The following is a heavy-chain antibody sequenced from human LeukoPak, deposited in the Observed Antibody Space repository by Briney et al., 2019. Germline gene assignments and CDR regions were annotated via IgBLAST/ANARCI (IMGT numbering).Heavy chain of an antibody. CDR2: IYYSGST. D-gene: IGHD3-10*01. Sequence: SETLSLTCTVSGGSISSGDSYWSWIRQPPGKGLEWIGYIYYSGSTYYNPSLKSRVTISVDTSKNQFSLKLSSVTAADTAVYYCARDQSLSTMVRGVISSYYYGMDVWGQGTTVTVSS. J-gene: IGHJ6*02. V-gene: IGHV4-30-4*01. CDR1: GGSISSGDSY. CDR3: ARDQSLSTMVRGVISSYYYGMDV.